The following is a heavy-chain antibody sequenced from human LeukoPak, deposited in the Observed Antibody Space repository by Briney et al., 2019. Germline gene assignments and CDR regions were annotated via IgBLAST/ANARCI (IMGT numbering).Heavy chain of an antibody. CDR1: GFTFSNAC. Sequence: GGSLRLSCAASGFTFSNACMSWVRQAPGKGLEWVGRIKSKTDGGTTDYAAPVKGRFTISRDDSKNTLYLQMNSLKTEDTAVYYCTTEETPGIAAAGFDYWGQGTLVTVSS. J-gene: IGHJ4*02. D-gene: IGHD6-13*01. V-gene: IGHV3-15*01. CDR2: IKSKTDGGTT. CDR3: TTEETPGIAAAGFDY.